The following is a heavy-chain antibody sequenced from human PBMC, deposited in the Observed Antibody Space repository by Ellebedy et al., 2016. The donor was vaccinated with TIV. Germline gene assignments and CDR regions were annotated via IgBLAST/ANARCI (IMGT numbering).Heavy chain of an antibody. CDR2: ISYDGSNK. CDR3: AKDEVPGIAMAGPPDY. V-gene: IGHV3-30*18. D-gene: IGHD6-19*01. J-gene: IGHJ4*02. Sequence: GESLKISXAASGFSFSTYGMHWVRQAPGKGLEWVAVISYDGSNKYYADSVKGRFTISRDNSKNTLYLQMNSLRAEDTAVYYCAKDEVPGIAMAGPPDYWGQGTLVTVSS. CDR1: GFSFSTYG.